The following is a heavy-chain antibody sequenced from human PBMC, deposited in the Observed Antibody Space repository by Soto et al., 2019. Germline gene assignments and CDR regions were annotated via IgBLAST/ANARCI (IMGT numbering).Heavy chain of an antibody. CDR2: IYYSGST. D-gene: IGHD2-21*02. J-gene: IGHJ6*02. CDR1: GGSISSYY. V-gene: IGHV4-59*01. Sequence: ETLSLTCTVSGGSISSYYWSWIRQPPGKGLEWIGYIYYSGSTNYNPSLKSRVTISVDTSKNQFSLKLSSVTAADTAVYYCARDGLVVGYCGGDCPTFYYYYGMDVWGQGTTVTVSS. CDR3: ARDGLVVGYCGGDCPTFYYYYGMDV.